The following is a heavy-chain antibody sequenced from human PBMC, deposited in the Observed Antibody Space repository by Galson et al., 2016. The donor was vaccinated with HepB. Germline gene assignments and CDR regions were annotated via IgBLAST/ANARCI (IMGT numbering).Heavy chain of an antibody. J-gene: IGHJ5*02. CDR3: ARDGEYYYGSGSYAET. D-gene: IGHD3-10*01. CDR1: GSIVSSND. Sequence: SLRLSCAASGSIVSSNDMSWVRQAPGKGLEWVSVLYSGGSTYYADSVKGRFTISRDNSKNTLHLQMNSLRAEDTAVYYCARDGEYYYGSGSYAETWGQGTLVTVSP. V-gene: IGHV3-53*01. CDR2: LYSGGST.